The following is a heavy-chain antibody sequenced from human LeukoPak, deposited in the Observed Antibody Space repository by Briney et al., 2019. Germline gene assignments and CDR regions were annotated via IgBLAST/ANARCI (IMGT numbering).Heavy chain of an antibody. CDR3: ARSPQEADYDFWSGFNYYFDE. D-gene: IGHD3-3*01. J-gene: IGHJ4*02. Sequence: SGGSMRLSCAASGFTFSSYGMHWVRQAPGKGLEWVAVISYDGSNKYYADSVKGRFTISRDNAKNTLYLQMSSLRAEDTAVYYCARSPQEADYDFWSGFNYYFDEWGQGSLVSVSP. CDR1: GFTFSSYG. CDR2: ISYDGSNK. V-gene: IGHV3-30*03.